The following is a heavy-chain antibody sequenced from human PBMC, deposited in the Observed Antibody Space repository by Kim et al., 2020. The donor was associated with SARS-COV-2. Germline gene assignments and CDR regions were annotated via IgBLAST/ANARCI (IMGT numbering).Heavy chain of an antibody. J-gene: IGHJ3*01. V-gene: IGHV3-13*04. Sequence: GGSLRLSCAASGFTFSSYDMHWVRQATGKGLEWVSAIGTAGDTYYPGSVKGRFTISRENAKNSLYLQRNSLRAGDTAVYYCARGGGSGSYSGDAFDLWGQGTMVTVS. CDR1: GFTFSSYD. D-gene: IGHD3-10*01. CDR2: IGTAGDT. CDR3: ARGGGSGSYSGDAFDL.